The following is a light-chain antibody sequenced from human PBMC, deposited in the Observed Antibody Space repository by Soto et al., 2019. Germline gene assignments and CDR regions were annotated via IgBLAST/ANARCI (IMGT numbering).Light chain of an antibody. CDR3: QQRSNWPLT. Sequence: IVLTQSPATLSLSPGERATLSCRASQSLSSYLAWYQQKPGQAPRLLIYDASNRATGIPARFSGSGSGTDFTLTISSLEPEDFAVYYCQQRSNWPLTFGGGTKV. CDR1: QSLSSY. V-gene: IGKV3-11*01. J-gene: IGKJ4*01. CDR2: DAS.